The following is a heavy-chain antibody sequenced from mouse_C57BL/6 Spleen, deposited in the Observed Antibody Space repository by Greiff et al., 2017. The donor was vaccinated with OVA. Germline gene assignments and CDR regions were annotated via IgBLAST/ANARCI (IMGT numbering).Heavy chain of an antibody. CDR2: IYPGDGDT. Sequence: VQGVESGPELVKPGASVKISCKASGYAFSSSWMNWVKQRPGKGLEWIGRIYPGDGDTNYNGKFKGKATLTADKSSSTAYMQLSSLTSEDSAVYFCAGTGTWYFDVWGTGTTVTVSS. CDR1: GYAFSSSW. V-gene: IGHV1-82*01. J-gene: IGHJ1*03. CDR3: AGTGTWYFDV. D-gene: IGHD4-1*01.